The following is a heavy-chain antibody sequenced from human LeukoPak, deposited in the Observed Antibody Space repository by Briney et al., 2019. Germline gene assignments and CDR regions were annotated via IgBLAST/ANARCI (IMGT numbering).Heavy chain of an antibody. V-gene: IGHV3-66*02. CDR3: ARVKKQQYYANGDNWFDP. CDR1: GFTVSSNY. D-gene: IGHD3-10*01. J-gene: IGHJ5*02. CDR2: IYSGGST. Sequence: PGGSLRLSCAASGFTVSSNYMSWVRQAPGKGLEWVSVIYSGGSTYYADSVKGRFTISGDNSKNTLYLQMNSLRAEDTAVYYCARVKKQQYYANGDNWFDPWGQGTLVTVSS.